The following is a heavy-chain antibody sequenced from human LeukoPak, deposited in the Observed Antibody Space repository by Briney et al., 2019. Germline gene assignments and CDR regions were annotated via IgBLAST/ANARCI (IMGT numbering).Heavy chain of an antibody. CDR2: INHSGST. V-gene: IGHV4-34*01. Sequence: SQTLSLTCAVYGGSFSGYYWSWIRQPPGKGLEWIGEINHSGSTNYNPSLKSRVTISVDTSKNQFSLKLSSVTAADTAVYYCARHTWGVRGVIKRDYYFDYWGQGTLVTVSS. CDR1: GGSFSGYY. J-gene: IGHJ4*02. CDR3: ARHTWGVRGVIKRDYYFDY. D-gene: IGHD3-10*01.